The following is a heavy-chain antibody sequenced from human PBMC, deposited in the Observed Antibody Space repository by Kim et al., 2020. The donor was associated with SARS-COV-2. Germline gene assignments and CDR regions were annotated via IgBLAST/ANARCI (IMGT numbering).Heavy chain of an antibody. CDR1: GGTFSSYA. V-gene: IGHV1-69*13. D-gene: IGHD6-13*01. CDR2: IIPIFGTA. J-gene: IGHJ6*02. Sequence: SVKVSCKASGGTFSSYAISWVRQAPGQGLEWMGGIIPIFGTANYAQKFQGRVTITADESTSTAYMELSSLRSEDTAVYYCARARTGYSSSWHPKGAHYYYGMDVWGQGTTVTVSS. CDR3: ARARTGYSSSWHPKGAHYYYGMDV.